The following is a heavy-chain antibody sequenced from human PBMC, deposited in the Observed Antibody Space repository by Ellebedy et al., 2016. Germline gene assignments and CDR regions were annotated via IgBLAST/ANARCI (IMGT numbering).Heavy chain of an antibody. CDR3: AKCRHSTGCLLDS. Sequence: GESLKISCATSGFTFSGFAMSWVRQAPGKGLEWVSTISSAGSPNYADSVRGRFTISRDSSKDTLYLEMDSLRADDTAIYHCAKCRHSTGCLLDSWGQGTLVTVSS. CDR2: ISSAGSP. J-gene: IGHJ4*02. D-gene: IGHD6-19*01. V-gene: IGHV3-23*01. CDR1: GFTFSGFA.